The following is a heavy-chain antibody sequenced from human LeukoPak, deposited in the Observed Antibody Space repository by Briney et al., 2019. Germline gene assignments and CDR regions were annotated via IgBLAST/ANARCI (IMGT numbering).Heavy chain of an antibody. CDR2: IYYSGST. J-gene: IGHJ4*02. CDR3: ARDYSSSSEGIPFDY. Sequence: SETLSLTCTVSGGSISSYYWSWIRQPPGKGLEWIGYIYYSGSTNYNPSLKSRVTISVDTSKNQFSLKLSSVTAADTAVYYCARDYSSSSEGIPFDYWGQGTLVTVSS. CDR1: GGSISSYY. V-gene: IGHV4-59*12. D-gene: IGHD6-6*01.